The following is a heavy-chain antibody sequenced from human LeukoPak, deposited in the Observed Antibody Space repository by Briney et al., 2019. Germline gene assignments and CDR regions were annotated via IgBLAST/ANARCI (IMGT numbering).Heavy chain of an antibody. CDR1: RYTFTSYD. D-gene: IGHD1-26*01. V-gene: IGHV1-8*03. J-gene: IGHJ4*02. CDR3: ARAGIVGTTGDY. CDR2: MNPNSGNT. Sequence: ASVKVSCKASRYTFTSYDINWARQATGPGLEWMGWMNPNSGNTGYAQKFQGRVTITRNTSISTAYMELSSLRSEDTAVYYCARAGIVGTTGDYWGQGTLVTVSS.